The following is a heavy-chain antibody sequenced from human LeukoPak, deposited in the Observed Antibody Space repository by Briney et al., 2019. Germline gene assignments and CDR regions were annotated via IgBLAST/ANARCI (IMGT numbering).Heavy chain of an antibody. Sequence: GGSLRLSCSASGFTVSSNYMSWVRQAPGKGLEWVSVIYAGGATAYADSVKGRLIISRDNSKNTLYLQMNGLRAEDTALYYCAREGGDSMIQGVIADWGQGTLVTVSS. CDR3: AREGGDSMIQGVIAD. CDR1: GFTVSSNY. D-gene: IGHD3-10*01. V-gene: IGHV3-53*01. J-gene: IGHJ4*02. CDR2: IYAGGAT.